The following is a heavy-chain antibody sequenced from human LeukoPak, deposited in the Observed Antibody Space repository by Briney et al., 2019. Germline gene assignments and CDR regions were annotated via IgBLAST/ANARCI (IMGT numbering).Heavy chain of an antibody. Sequence: GRSLRLSCAASGFTFSSYGMHWVRQAPGKGLEWVAVIWYAGSNKYYADSVKGRFTISRDNSKNTLYLQMNSLRAEDTAVYYCAKDRDGGIAARSGWFDPWGQGTLVTVSS. V-gene: IGHV3-33*06. CDR1: GFTFSSYG. J-gene: IGHJ5*02. D-gene: IGHD6-6*01. CDR2: IWYAGSNK. CDR3: AKDRDGGIAARSGWFDP.